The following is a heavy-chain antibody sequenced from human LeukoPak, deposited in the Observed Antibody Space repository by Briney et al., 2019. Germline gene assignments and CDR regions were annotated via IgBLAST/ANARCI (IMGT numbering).Heavy chain of an antibody. V-gene: IGHV3-7*01. D-gene: IGHD3-22*01. J-gene: IGHJ4*02. CDR3: ARVGDSSGYYFDY. CDR1: GFTFSSYW. Sequence: GESLRLSCAASGFTFSSYWMSWVRQAPGKGLEWVANIKQDGSEKYYVDSVKGRFTISRDNAKNSLYLQMNSLRAEDTAVYYCARVGDSSGYYFDYWGQGTLVTVSS. CDR2: IKQDGSEK.